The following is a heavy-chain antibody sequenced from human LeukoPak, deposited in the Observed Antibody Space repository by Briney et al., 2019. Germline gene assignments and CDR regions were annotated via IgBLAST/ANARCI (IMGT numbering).Heavy chain of an antibody. CDR3: AREEYYYDSSGYNPTPFDY. CDR2: INPSGGST. Sequence: ASVKVSCKASGYTFTSYYMHWVRQAPGQGLAWMGIINPSGGSTSYAQKFQGRVTMTRDTSTSTVYMELSSLRSEDTAVYYCAREEYYYDSSGYNPTPFDYWGQGTLVTVSS. CDR1: GYTFTSYY. V-gene: IGHV1-46*01. D-gene: IGHD3-22*01. J-gene: IGHJ4*02.